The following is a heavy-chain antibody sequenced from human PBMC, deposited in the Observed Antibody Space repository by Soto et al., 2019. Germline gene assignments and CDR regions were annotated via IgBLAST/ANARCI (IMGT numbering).Heavy chain of an antibody. J-gene: IGHJ5*02. V-gene: IGHV3-48*02. CDR1: GFTVSRYA. CDR2: ISMSGTTM. CDR3: ARDAIGDATNWFDP. Sequence: PGGSLRLSCAASGFTVSRYAMNWVRQSPGKGLEWVSYISMSGTTMFYADSVKGRFTISRDNAKKSLFLQMNSLRDEDTAMYYCARDAIGDATNWFDPWGQGTLVTVSS.